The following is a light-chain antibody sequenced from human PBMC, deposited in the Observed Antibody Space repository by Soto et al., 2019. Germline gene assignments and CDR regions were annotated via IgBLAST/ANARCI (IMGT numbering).Light chain of an antibody. V-gene: IGKV3-11*01. CDR2: GVS. Sequence: EIVMTQSPATLSVSPGERVTLFCRASQSVSRNLAWRQQKPGQAPRLLIYGVSTRATGVPARFSGSGSGTDFTLTISSLEPEDFAIYFCQQRSNWPPEITFGQGTRLEIK. CDR1: QSVSRN. CDR3: QQRSNWPPEIT. J-gene: IGKJ5*01.